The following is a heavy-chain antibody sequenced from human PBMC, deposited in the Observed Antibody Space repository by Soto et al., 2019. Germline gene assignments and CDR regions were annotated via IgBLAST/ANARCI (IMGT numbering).Heavy chain of an antibody. CDR3: ATGGYCSRSSCARNHHYRFDG. CDR1: GFTFSAYT. CDR2: ITGSGTT. J-gene: IGHJ6*02. V-gene: IGHV3-23*01. Sequence: QPVGSLRLSCAASGFTFSAYTLSWVRQAPGKGLEWVSSITGSGTTHYADSVKGRFTISRDNSKNTVYLQMNTLRAEDTAVYYCATGGYCSRSSCARNHHYRFDGWGQRTKVTV. D-gene: IGHD2-2*01.